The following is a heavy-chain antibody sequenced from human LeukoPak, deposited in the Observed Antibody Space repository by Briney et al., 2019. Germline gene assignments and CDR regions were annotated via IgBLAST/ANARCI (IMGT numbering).Heavy chain of an antibody. V-gene: IGHV4-31*03. J-gene: IGHJ4*02. CDR3: ARDREDTAMVPLH. Sequence: SETLSLTRTVSGGSISSGGYYWSWIRQHPGKGLEWIGYIYYSGSTYYNPSLKSRVTISVDTSKNQFSLKLSSVTAADTAVYYCARDREDTAMVPLHWGQGTLVTVSS. CDR1: GGSISSGGYY. CDR2: IYYSGST. D-gene: IGHD5-18*01.